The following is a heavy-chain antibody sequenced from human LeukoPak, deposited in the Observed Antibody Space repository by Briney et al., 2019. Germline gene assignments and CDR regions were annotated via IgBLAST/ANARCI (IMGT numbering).Heavy chain of an antibody. D-gene: IGHD3-22*01. J-gene: IGHJ6*02. CDR2: MNTNSGNT. CDR1: GYTFTSYG. Sequence: ASVKVSRKASGYTFTSYGISWVRQATGQGLEWMGWMNTNSGNTGFAPKFQGKVTMTRDTSKGTAYMELRSLRSEDTAVYYCARDYFDTSGSVSSIYGLDVWGQGTMVTVSS. CDR3: ARDYFDTSGSVSSIYGLDV. V-gene: IGHV1-8*02.